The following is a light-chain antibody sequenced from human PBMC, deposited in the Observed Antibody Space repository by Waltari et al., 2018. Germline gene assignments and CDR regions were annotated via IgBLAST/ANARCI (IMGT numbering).Light chain of an antibody. CDR2: AAS. V-gene: IGKV3-20*01. CDR3: QHYVRLPAT. Sequence: EIVLTQSPGTLSLSPGERATLSCRASQSVGRSLAWYQQKPGQAPRLLIFAASSRATGIPDRFSGSGSGTDFSLSIIRLEPEDLAVYYCQHYVRLPATFGQGTKVEIK. CDR1: QSVGRS. J-gene: IGKJ1*01.